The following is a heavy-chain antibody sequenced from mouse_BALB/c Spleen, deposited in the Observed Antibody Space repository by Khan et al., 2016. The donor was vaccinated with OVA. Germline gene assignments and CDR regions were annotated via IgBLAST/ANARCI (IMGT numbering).Heavy chain of an antibody. CDR3: AKGVWSYYYTLDY. J-gene: IGHJ4*01. V-gene: IGHV2-6-5*01. CDR1: GFSLSDYG. Sequence: VQLKESGPGLVAPSQNLSITCTVSGFSLSDYGVSWIRQPPGKGLEWLGVIWGGGSTYYNSALKSRLSISTENSKSQVFLRMSSLQSDDTAMFYCAKGVWSYYYTLDYWGKGTSVTVSS. CDR2: IWGGGST.